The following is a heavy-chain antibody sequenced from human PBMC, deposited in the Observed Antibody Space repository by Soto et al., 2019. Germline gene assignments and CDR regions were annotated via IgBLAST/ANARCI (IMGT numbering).Heavy chain of an antibody. Sequence: SVKVSCKASGGTFSSYAISWVPQAPGQGLEWMGGVIPIFGTANYAQKFQGRVTITAGESTSTAYMELSSLRSEDTAVYYWAAAADSTVTKGPYYNYGMEFWGQGTTVTVSS. D-gene: IGHD4-4*01. V-gene: IGHV1-69*13. CDR3: AAAADSTVTKGPYYNYGMEF. J-gene: IGHJ6*02. CDR1: GGTFSSYA. CDR2: VIPIFGTA.